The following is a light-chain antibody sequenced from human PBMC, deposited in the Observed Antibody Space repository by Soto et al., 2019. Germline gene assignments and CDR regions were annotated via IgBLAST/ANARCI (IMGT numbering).Light chain of an antibody. Sequence: QSVLTQPPSVSGALGQRVTISCTGITSNIGAGYDVHWYQLLPGRAPKLLIYDNSQRPAGIPDRFSGSKSGTSATLGITGLQTGDEADYYCGTWDSSLSTGVFGGGTKVTVL. CDR1: TSNIGAGYD. J-gene: IGLJ3*02. V-gene: IGLV1-51*01. CDR2: DNS. CDR3: GTWDSSLSTGV.